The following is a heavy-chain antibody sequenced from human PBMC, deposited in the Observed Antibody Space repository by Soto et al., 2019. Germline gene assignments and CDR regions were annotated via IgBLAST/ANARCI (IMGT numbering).Heavy chain of an antibody. D-gene: IGHD6-6*01. V-gene: IGHV1-46*01. CDR2: INPNDGTT. J-gene: IGHJ6*02. CDR3: AKGFVSGQLPIHYYYGVDV. Sequence: QEQLVQSGAEVKKPGASVKVSCKASGYSFTSSYMHWLRQAPGQGPEWMGMINPNDGTTTNAQRFQGRVTMTPDTSTTSVYMELSSLRSEDTAVYYCAKGFVSGQLPIHYYYGVDVWGQGTTVTVSS. CDR1: GYSFTSSY.